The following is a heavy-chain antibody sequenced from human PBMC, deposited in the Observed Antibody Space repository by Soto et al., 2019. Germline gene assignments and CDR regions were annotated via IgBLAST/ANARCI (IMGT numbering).Heavy chain of an antibody. Sequence: QVQLVESGGGVVQPGRSLRLSCAASGFTFSSYAMHWVRQAPGKGLEWVAVISYDGSNKYYADSVKGRFTISRDNSKNTLYLQMNSLRAEDTAVYYRARDHCISTSCPSWFDPWGQGTLVTVSS. CDR2: ISYDGSNK. CDR1: GFTFSSYA. D-gene: IGHD2-2*01. J-gene: IGHJ5*02. CDR3: ARDHCISTSCPSWFDP. V-gene: IGHV3-30-3*01.